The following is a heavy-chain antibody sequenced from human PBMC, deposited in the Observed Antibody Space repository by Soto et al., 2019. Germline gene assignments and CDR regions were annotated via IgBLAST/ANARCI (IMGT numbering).Heavy chain of an antibody. CDR1: GYTFTSYG. Sequence: ASVKVSCKASGYTFTSYGISWVRQAPGQGLEWMGWISAYNGNTNYAQKLQGRVTMTIDTSTSTAYTELRSLRSDDTAVYYCARDQGIGPWAFDIWGQGTMVTVSS. CDR3: ARDQGIGPWAFDI. J-gene: IGHJ3*02. V-gene: IGHV1-18*01. CDR2: ISAYNGNT.